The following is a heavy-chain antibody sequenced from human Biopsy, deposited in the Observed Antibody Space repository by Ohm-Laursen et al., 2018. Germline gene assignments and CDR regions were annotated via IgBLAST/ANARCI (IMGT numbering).Heavy chain of an antibody. Sequence: ASVKVSCKASRGTFSNYAISWGRQAPGDGLGWMGGIIAVSGLVNYAPKLQGRVSITADKSTTTAYMELSNLKSEDTAVYYCAIPFQYYDSWGGYPPFDHWGQGTLVTVSS. CDR3: AIPFQYYDSWGGYPPFDH. CDR2: IIAVSGLV. J-gene: IGHJ4*02. D-gene: IGHD3-3*01. CDR1: RGTFSNYA. V-gene: IGHV1-69*10.